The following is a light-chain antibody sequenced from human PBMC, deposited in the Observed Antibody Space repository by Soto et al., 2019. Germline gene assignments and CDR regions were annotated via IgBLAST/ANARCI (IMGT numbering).Light chain of an antibody. CDR1: QTISSW. Sequence: DIQMTQSPSTLSGSVGDRVTITCRASQTISSWLAWYQQKPGKAPKLLIYDASALPRGVPSRFSGSGSGTKFTHTIASLQPDDFATYYCQQYETFSGTFGPGTKVDIK. CDR2: DAS. V-gene: IGKV1-5*01. J-gene: IGKJ1*01. CDR3: QQYETFSGT.